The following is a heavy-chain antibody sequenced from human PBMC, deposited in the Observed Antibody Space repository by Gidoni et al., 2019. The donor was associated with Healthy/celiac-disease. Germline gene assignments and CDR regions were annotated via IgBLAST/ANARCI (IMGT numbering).Heavy chain of an antibody. V-gene: IGHV3-73*02. J-gene: IGHJ3*02. CDR3: TRRASAFDI. CDR1: GFTFSGSA. CDR2: IRSKANSYAT. Sequence: EVQLVESGGGLVQPGGSLNLSCAASGFTFSGSAMHWVRQASGKRLEWVGRIRSKANSYATAYAASVKGRFTISRDDSKNTAYLQMNSLKTEDTAVYYCTRRASAFDIWGQGTMVTVSS.